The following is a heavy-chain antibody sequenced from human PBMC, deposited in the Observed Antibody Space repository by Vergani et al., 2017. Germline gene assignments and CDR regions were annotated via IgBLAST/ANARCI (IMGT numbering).Heavy chain of an antibody. V-gene: IGHV6-1*01. J-gene: IGHJ6*03. CDR2: TYYRSKWYN. CDR3: AREVVVVPAASKYYYYYMDV. CDR1: GDSVSSNSAS. D-gene: IGHD2-2*01. Sequence: QVQLQQSGPGLVKPSPTLSLTCAISGDSVSSNSASWNWIRQSPSRGLECLGRTYYRSKWYNDYAVSVKSRITINPDTSKNQFSLQLNSVTPEDTAVYYGAREVVVVPAASKYYYYYMDVWGKGTTVTVSS.